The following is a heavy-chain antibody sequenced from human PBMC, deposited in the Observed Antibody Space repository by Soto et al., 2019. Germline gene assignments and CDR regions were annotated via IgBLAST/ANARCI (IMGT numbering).Heavy chain of an antibody. Sequence: SETLSLTCAVYGGSFSGYYWSWIRQPPGKGLEWIGEINHSGSTNYNPYKKSRDTKSEDTYKNKFTQKMRSVTAADTAVYYCARANLYYYGSGSAPPALWFDPWGQGTLVTVS. V-gene: IGHV4-34*01. D-gene: IGHD3-10*01. J-gene: IGHJ5*02. CDR1: GGSFSGYY. CDR3: ARANLYYYGSGSAPPALWFDP. CDR2: INHSGST.